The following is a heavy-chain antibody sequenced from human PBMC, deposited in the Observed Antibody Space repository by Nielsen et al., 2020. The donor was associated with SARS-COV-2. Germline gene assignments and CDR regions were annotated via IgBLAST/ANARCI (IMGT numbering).Heavy chain of an antibody. CDR2: ISYDGSNK. D-gene: IGHD3-22*01. V-gene: IGHV3-30*04. CDR3: ARVSPGTGYYYDSTGRGLGAFDI. CDR1: GFTFSSYA. J-gene: IGHJ3*02. Sequence: GESLKISCAASGFTFSSYAMHWVRQAPGKGLEWVAVISYDGSNKYYADSVKGRFIISRDNSKNTLYLQMNSLRAEDTAVYYCARVSPGTGYYYDSTGRGLGAFDIWGQGTMVTVSS.